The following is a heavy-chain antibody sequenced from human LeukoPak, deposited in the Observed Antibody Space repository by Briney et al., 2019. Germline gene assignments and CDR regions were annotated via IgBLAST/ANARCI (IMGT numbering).Heavy chain of an antibody. J-gene: IGHJ3*02. V-gene: IGHV4-59*12. D-gene: IGHD5-24*01. CDR1: GGSISSYY. CDR3: ARKDGDI. CDR2: IYHSGST. Sequence: PSETLSLTCTVSGGSISSYYWSWIRQPPGKGLEWIGEIYHSGSTNYNPSLKSRVTISVDKSKNQFSLKLSSVTAADTALYYCARKDGDIWGQGTMVTVSS.